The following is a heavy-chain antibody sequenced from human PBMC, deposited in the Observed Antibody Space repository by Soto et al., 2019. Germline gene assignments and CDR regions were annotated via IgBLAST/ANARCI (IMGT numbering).Heavy chain of an antibody. D-gene: IGHD6-13*01. Sequence: QVQLVQSGAEVKKPGSSVKVSCKASGGTFSSYTISWVRQAPGQGLEWMGRIIPILGIANYAQKFQGRVTITADESTSTAYMELSSLRSEDTAVYYCASIAAAGQDAFDIWGQGTMVTVSS. J-gene: IGHJ3*02. CDR1: GGTFSSYT. V-gene: IGHV1-69*02. CDR3: ASIAAAGQDAFDI. CDR2: IIPILGIA.